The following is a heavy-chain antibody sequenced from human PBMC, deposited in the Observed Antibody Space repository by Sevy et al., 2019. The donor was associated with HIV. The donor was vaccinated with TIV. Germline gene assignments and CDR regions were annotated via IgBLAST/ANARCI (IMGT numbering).Heavy chain of an antibody. CDR3: ARAPADYYGSGSYYFYYGMDV. J-gene: IGHJ6*02. CDR1: GGSISSGDYY. CDR2: IYYSGST. V-gene: IGHV4-30-4*01. Sequence: SETLSLTCTVSGGSISSGDYYWSWIRQPPGKGLEWIGYIYYSGSTYYNPSLKSRVTISVDTYKNQFSLKLSSVTAADTAVYYCARAPADYYGSGSYYFYYGMDVWGQGTTVTVSS. D-gene: IGHD3-10*01.